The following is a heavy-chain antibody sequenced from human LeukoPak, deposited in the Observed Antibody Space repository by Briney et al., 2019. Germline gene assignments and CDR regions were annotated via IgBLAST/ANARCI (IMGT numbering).Heavy chain of an antibody. CDR2: IRRKDHGGTP. J-gene: IGHJ4*02. CDR1: GFTFTDAW. V-gene: IGHV3-49*04. Sequence: PGGSLRLSCAASGFTFTDAWMNWVRQAPGKGLEWVGFIRRKDHGGTPEHAASVKGRFTISRDDSKSIAYLQMNSLKTEDTAVYFCARDSNFELDYWGQGTQVTVSS. CDR3: ARDSNFELDY. D-gene: IGHD3-9*01.